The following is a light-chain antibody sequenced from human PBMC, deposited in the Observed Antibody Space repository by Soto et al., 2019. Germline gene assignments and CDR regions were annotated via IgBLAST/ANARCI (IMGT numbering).Light chain of an antibody. CDR2: EVT. V-gene: IGLV2-14*01. J-gene: IGLJ2*01. CDR3: SSSTTSHGLG. CDR1: RSDIAVSSS. Sequence: QSALTQPASVSASPGQSSTISCTGSRSDIAVSSSVSWYRQQPGKAPELIIYEVTNRPSGVSYRFSGSKSGDTASLTVSGLQAEDEADYYCSSSTTSHGLGFGGGTQLTVL.